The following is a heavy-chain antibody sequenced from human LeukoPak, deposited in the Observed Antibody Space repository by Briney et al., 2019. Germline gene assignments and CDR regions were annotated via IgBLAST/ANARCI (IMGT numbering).Heavy chain of an antibody. D-gene: IGHD2-2*01. CDR3: AREATYCSSTSCYPNYYYYYGMDV. CDR2: ISSSSSYI. CDR1: SFSVSGDY. J-gene: IGHJ6*02. V-gene: IGHV3-21*01. Sequence: GGSLRLSCAASSFSVSGDYMNWVRQAPGKGLEWVSSISSSSSYIYYADSVKGRFTISRDNAKNSLYLQMNSLRAEDTAVYYCAREATYCSSTSCYPNYYYYYGMDVWGQGTTVTVSS.